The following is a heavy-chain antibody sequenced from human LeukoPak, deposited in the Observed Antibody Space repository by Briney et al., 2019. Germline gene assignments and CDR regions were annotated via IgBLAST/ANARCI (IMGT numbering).Heavy chain of an antibody. CDR2: IYYSGST. CDR3: ARESQQQLVWRGWFDP. CDR1: GGSISSSSYY. D-gene: IGHD6-13*01. V-gene: IGHV4-39*07. Sequence: SETLSLTCTVSGGSISSSSYYWGWIRQPPGKGLEWIGSIYYSGSTYYNPSLESRVTISVDTSKNQFSLKLSSVTAADTAVYYCARESQQQLVWRGWFDPWGQGTLVTVSS. J-gene: IGHJ5*02.